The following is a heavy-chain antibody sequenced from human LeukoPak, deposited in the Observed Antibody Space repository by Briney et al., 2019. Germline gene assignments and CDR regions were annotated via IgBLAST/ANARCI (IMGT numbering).Heavy chain of an antibody. J-gene: IGHJ4*02. CDR3: ARDTDSSIDY. Sequence: ASVRVSCKASGYTFTDYYMHWVRQAPGQGLEWMGWLNPNSGDTNYAQKFQGRVSMTRDSSISTAYMDLSDLRSDDTAVYYCARDTDSSIDYWGQGTLVTVSS. CDR1: GYTFTDYY. D-gene: IGHD3-22*01. V-gene: IGHV1-2*02. CDR2: LNPNSGDT.